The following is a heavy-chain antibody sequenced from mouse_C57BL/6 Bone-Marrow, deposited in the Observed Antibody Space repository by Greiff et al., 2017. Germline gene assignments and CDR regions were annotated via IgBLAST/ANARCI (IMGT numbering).Heavy chain of an antibody. J-gene: IGHJ2*01. CDR2: ISRGSSTI. Sequence: EVKLMESGGGLVKPGGSLKLSCAASGFTFSDYGMHWVRQAPEKGLEWVAYISRGSSTIYYADTVKGRFTTSRDNAKNTMCLQMTSLRSEDTAMYYYARFNWDYFDYWGQGTTLTVSS. CDR3: ARFNWDYFDY. D-gene: IGHD4-1*02. CDR1: GFTFSDYG. V-gene: IGHV5-17*01.